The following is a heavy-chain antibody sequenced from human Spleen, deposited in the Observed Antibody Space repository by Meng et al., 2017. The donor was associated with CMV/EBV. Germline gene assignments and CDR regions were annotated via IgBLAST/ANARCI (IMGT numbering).Heavy chain of an antibody. D-gene: IGHD5-18*01. J-gene: IGHJ4*02. CDR1: GFTVSSNY. CDR2: IYSGANT. CDR3: ARGRAAMVDY. Sequence: GESLKISCAASGFTVSSNYMTWVRQAPGKGLEWVSVIYSGANTQYAASVKGRFTISRDNSKNMLYLQMNSLRAEDTAVYYCARGRAAMVDYWGQGTLVTVSS. V-gene: IGHV3-53*01.